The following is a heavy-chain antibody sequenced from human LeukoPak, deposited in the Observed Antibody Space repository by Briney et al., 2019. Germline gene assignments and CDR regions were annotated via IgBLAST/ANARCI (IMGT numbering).Heavy chain of an antibody. V-gene: IGHV3-23*01. CDR2: VSGSGGST. CDR1: GFTFSSYA. Sequence: GGSLRLSCAASGFTFSSYAMSWVRQAPGKGLEWVSAVSGSGGSTYYADSVKGRFTISRDNSKNTLYLQMNSLRAEDTAVYYCAKVATYYYGSGSPHDAFDIWGQGTMVTVSS. J-gene: IGHJ3*02. CDR3: AKVATYYYGSGSPHDAFDI. D-gene: IGHD3-10*01.